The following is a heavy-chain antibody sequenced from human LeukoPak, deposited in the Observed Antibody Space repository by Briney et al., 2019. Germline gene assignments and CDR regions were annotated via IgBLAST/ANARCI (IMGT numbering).Heavy chain of an antibody. V-gene: IGHV4-4*07. Sequence: SETLSLTCTVSGGSISSYYWSWIRQPAGKGLEWIGRIYTSGSTNYNPSLKSRVTISVDTSKNQFSLKLSSVTAADTAVYYCARDYITMVRGEYYYYGMDVWGQGTTVTVSS. CDR1: GGSISSYY. CDR3: ARDYITMVRGEYYYYGMDV. CDR2: IYTSGST. D-gene: IGHD3-10*01. J-gene: IGHJ6*02.